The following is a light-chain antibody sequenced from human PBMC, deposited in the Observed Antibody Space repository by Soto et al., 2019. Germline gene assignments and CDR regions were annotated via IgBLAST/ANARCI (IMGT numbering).Light chain of an antibody. CDR3: QQYNNWPLT. V-gene: IGKV3D-15*01. Sequence: EVVVTQSPDTLSVSPRERATLSCRASQSISRTLAWYQQKSGQPPRLLIYDASTRATGFPARFSGSGSGTEFTLTISSLQSGDFAVYYCQQYNNWPLTFGGGTKVDIK. CDR1: QSISRT. CDR2: DAS. J-gene: IGKJ4*01.